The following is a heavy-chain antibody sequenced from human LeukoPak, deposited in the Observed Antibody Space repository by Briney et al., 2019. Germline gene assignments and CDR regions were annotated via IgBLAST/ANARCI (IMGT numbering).Heavy chain of an antibody. V-gene: IGHV3-30*04. J-gene: IGHJ4*02. CDR1: GFTFSSYA. CDR2: ISYDGSNK. D-gene: IGHD5-24*01. CDR3: ARDFEWLQLEPSCLDY. Sequence: PGGSLRLSCAASGFTFSSYAMHWVRQAPGKGLEWVAVISYDGSNKYYADSVKGRFTISRDNSKNTLYLQMNSLRAEDTAVYYCARDFEWLQLEPSCLDYWGQGTLVTVSS.